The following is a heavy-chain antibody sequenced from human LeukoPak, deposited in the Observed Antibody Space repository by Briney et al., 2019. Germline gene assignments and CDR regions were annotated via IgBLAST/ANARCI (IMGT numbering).Heavy chain of an antibody. Sequence: SETLSLTCTVSGGSISSYYWSWIRQPPGEGLEWIGYIYYSGSTNYNPSLKSRVTISVDTSKNQFSLKLSSVTAADTAVYYCARVYGYSSGWFHAFDIWGQGTMVTVSS. J-gene: IGHJ3*02. CDR1: GGSISSYY. CDR2: IYYSGST. V-gene: IGHV4-59*01. CDR3: ARVYGYSSGWFHAFDI. D-gene: IGHD6-19*01.